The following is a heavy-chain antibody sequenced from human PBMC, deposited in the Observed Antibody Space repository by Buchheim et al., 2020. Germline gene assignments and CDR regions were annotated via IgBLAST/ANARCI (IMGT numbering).Heavy chain of an antibody. J-gene: IGHJ6*02. CDR3: ARDSRGYCSSTSCYTGILYYYYGMDV. V-gene: IGHV4-59*01. Sequence: QVQLQESGPGLVKPSETLSLTCTVSGGSISSYYWSWIRQPPGKGLEWIGFIYYSGSTNYNPSLKSRVTISVDPSKNQFSLKLSSVTAADTAVYYCARDSRGYCSSTSCYTGILYYYYGMDVWGQGTT. CDR2: IYYSGST. D-gene: IGHD2-2*02. CDR1: GGSISSYY.